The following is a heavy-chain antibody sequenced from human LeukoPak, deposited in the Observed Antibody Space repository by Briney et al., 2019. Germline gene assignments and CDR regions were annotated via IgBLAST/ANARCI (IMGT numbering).Heavy chain of an antibody. CDR3: ARDRGYCSSSSCYSYYFDY. CDR2: ITTNSYT. V-gene: IGHV3-11*05. D-gene: IGHD2-2*01. CDR1: GFTFSDYY. Sequence: PGGSLRLSCAASGFTFSDYYMSWIRQAPGKGLEWVSDITTNSYTNYADSVKGRFTISRDNGKNSLYLQMNSLRAEDTAVYYCARDRGYCSSSSCYSYYFDYWGQGTLVTVSS. J-gene: IGHJ4*02.